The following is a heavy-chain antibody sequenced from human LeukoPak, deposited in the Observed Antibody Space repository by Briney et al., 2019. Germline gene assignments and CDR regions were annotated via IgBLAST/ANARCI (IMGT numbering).Heavy chain of an antibody. D-gene: IGHD2-2*01. CDR2: IYYSGST. J-gene: IGHJ5*02. CDR1: GGSISSSSYY. V-gene: IGHV4-39*07. Sequence: PSETLSLTCTVSGGSISSSSYYWGWIRQPPGKGLEWIGSIYYSGSTYYNPSLKSRVTISVDTSKNQFSLKLSSVTAADTAVYYCARDIGCQLLSNQGNWFDPWGQGTLVTVSS. CDR3: ARDIGCQLLSNQGNWFDP.